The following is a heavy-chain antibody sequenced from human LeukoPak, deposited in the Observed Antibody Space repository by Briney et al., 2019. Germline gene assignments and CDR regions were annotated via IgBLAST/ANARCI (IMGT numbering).Heavy chain of an antibody. CDR1: GGSISSGGYY. V-gene: IGHV4-61*08. CDR2: IYYSGST. D-gene: IGHD3-22*01. J-gene: IGHJ4*02. Sequence: SQTLSLTCTVSGGSISSGGYYWSWIRQPPGKGLEWIGYIYYSGSTNYNPSLKSRVTISVDTSKNQFSLKLSSVTAADTAVYYCARAQGVNYYDSSGLDYWGQGTLVTVSS. CDR3: ARAQGVNYYDSSGLDY.